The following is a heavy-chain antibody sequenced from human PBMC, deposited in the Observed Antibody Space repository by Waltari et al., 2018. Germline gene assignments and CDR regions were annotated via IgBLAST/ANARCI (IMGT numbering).Heavy chain of an antibody. CDR3: ARVVDYDILTGRMYYFDY. V-gene: IGHV4-39*07. D-gene: IGHD3-9*01. CDR2: IYYSGNT. J-gene: IGHJ4*02. Sequence: QLQLQESGPGLVKPSETLSLTCTVSGGSISSSSYYWGWIRQPPGKGLEWIGSIYYSGNTYYNPSLKSRVTISVDTSKNQFSLYLTSVTAADTAVYYCARVVDYDILTGRMYYFDYWGQGTLVTVSS. CDR1: GGSISSSSYY.